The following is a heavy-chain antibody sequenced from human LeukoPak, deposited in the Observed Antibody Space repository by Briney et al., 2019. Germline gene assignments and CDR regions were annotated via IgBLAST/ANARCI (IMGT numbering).Heavy chain of an antibody. CDR1: GGSISNYY. J-gene: IGHJ4*02. D-gene: IGHD5-24*01. V-gene: IGHV4-59*01. CDR2: IYYSGST. Sequence: SETLSLTCTVSGGSISNYYWSWIRQPPGKGLEWIGYIYYSGSTNYNPSLKSRVIISVDTSKNQFSLKLSSVTAADTAVYYCARTDGYNSHYFDYWGQGTLVTVSS. CDR3: ARTDGYNSHYFDY.